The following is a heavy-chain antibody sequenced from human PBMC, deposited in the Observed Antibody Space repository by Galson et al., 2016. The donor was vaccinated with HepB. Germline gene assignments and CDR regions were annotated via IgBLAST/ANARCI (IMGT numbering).Heavy chain of an antibody. CDR1: GFSFEDYA. CDR3: ARDVLPQTVTESRYSYGMDV. V-gene: IGHV3-9*01. J-gene: IGHJ6*02. Sequence: SLRLSCAASGFSFEDYAMHWVRQTPGGGLEWVSGISRSSGAMDYADSVKGRFTISRDNAKTSLYLQMNSLRLEDTALYYCARDVLPQTVTESRYSYGMDVWGQGTTVTVSS. D-gene: IGHD4-11*01. CDR2: ISRSSGAM.